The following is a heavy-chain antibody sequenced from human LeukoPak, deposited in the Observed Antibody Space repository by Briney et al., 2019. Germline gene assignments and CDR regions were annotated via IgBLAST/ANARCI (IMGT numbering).Heavy chain of an antibody. J-gene: IGHJ4*02. CDR1: GFTFSSYG. CDR2: IRYDGSNK. D-gene: IGHD3-22*01. V-gene: IGHV3-30*02. Sequence: GGSLRLSCAASGFTFSSYGMHWVRQAPGKGLEWVAFIRYDGSNKYYADSVKGRFTISRDNSKNTLYLQMNSLRAEDTAVYYCARGGNYYDSSGYYPYYFDYWGQGTLVTVSS. CDR3: ARGGNYYDSSGYYPYYFDY.